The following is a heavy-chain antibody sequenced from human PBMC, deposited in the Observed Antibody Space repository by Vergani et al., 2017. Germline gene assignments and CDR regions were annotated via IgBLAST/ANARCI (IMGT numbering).Heavy chain of an antibody. Sequence: EVQLVQSGAEVKKPGESLKISCKGSGYSFTTYWIGWVGQMPGKGLEWMGGIYPGDSDTRYSPSFQGQVTISADQSISTAYLQWSSLKASDTAMYYCSGRLFWSVLGGFDPWGQGTLVTVSS. CDR2: IYPGDSDT. J-gene: IGHJ5*02. V-gene: IGHV5-51*03. D-gene: IGHD3-3*01. CDR1: GYSFTTYW. CDR3: SGRLFWSVLGGFDP.